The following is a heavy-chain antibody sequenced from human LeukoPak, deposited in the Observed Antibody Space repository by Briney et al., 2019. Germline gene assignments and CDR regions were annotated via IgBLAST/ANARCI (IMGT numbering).Heavy chain of an antibody. Sequence: SETLSLTCTVSGGSLTSGGSYWDWTRQHPGQGLEWLGYNNHSGITFSNPSLKSRVSTFIHMSENQLDLELSSVTAADTAVYYCARGRTSSECGSGQYSGGFYYMDVWGKGTTVIVSS. D-gene: IGHD3-3*01. CDR1: GGSLTSGGSY. J-gene: IGHJ6*03. CDR2: NNHSGIT. V-gene: IGHV4-31*03. CDR3: ARGRTSSECGSGQYSGGFYYMDV.